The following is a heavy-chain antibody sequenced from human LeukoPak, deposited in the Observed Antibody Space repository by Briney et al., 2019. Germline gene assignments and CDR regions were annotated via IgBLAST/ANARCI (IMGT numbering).Heavy chain of an antibody. V-gene: IGHV3-11*03. J-gene: IGHJ4*02. Sequence: GGSLRLSCAASGFTFSDYYMSWIRQTPGKGLEWVSDISSSSASTNYADSVKSRFTISRDNAKNSLHLQMNSLRAEDTAVYYCTRSGSDIVVVPAASDYWGQGTLVTVSS. CDR3: TRSGSDIVVVPAASDY. D-gene: IGHD2-2*01. CDR2: ISSSSAST. CDR1: GFTFSDYY.